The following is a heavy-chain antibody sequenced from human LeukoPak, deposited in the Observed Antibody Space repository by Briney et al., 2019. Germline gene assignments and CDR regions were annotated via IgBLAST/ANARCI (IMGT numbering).Heavy chain of an antibody. CDR2: FDPEDGET. Sequence: ASVKVSCKVSGYTLTELSMHWVRQAPGKGLEWMGGFDPEDGETIYAQKFQGRVTITRNTSISTAYMELSSLRSEDTAVYYCARDRYYDFWSGSHYFDYWGQGTLVTVSS. CDR1: GYTLTELS. V-gene: IGHV1-24*01. D-gene: IGHD3-3*01. J-gene: IGHJ4*02. CDR3: ARDRYYDFWSGSHYFDY.